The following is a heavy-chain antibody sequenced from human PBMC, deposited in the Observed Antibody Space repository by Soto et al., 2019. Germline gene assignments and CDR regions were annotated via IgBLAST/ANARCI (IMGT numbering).Heavy chain of an antibody. J-gene: IGHJ4*02. Sequence: QLQLQESGPGLVKPSETLSLTCTVSGGSISTSSYYWGWIRQPPGKGLEWIGSIYYSGSTYYNPSLKRRGTFSVATSKNQFSLKLSSVTAADTAVYYCARDYASSGDYWGQGTLVTVSS. D-gene: IGHD3-22*01. CDR3: ARDYASSGDY. CDR2: IYYSGST. CDR1: GGSISTSSYY. V-gene: IGHV4-39*01.